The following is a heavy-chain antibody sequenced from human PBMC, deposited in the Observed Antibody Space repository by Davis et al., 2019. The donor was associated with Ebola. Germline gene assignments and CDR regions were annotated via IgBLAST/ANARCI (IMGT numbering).Heavy chain of an antibody. Sequence: AASVKVSCKASGGTFSSYAISWVRQAPGQGLEWMGRIIPILGIANYAQKFQGRVTITADKSTSTAYMELSSLRSEDTAVYYCAFCYDRPYYYYYGMDVWGQGTTVTVSS. CDR3: AFCYDRPYYYYYGMDV. D-gene: IGHD3-3*01. J-gene: IGHJ6*02. V-gene: IGHV1-69*04. CDR1: GGTFSSYA. CDR2: IIPILGIA.